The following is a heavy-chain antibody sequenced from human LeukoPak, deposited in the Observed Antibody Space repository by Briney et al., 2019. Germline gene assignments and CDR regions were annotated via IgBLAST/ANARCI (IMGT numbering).Heavy chain of an antibody. Sequence: PSETLSLTCTVSGGSISSYYWSWIRQPPGKGLEWIGYIYYSGGTNYNPSLKSRVTISVDTSKNQFSLKLSSVTAADTAVYYCARVISHGYYMDVWGKGTTVTVSS. CDR3: ARVISHGYYMDV. CDR1: GGSISSYY. CDR2: IYYSGGT. V-gene: IGHV4-59*01. J-gene: IGHJ6*03. D-gene: IGHD4-17*01.